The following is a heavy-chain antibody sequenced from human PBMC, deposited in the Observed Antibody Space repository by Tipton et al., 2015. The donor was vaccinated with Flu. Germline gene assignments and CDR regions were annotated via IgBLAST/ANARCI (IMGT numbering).Heavy chain of an antibody. J-gene: IGHJ1*01. CDR2: IYYSGST. D-gene: IGHD2-15*01. V-gene: IGHV4-59*08. CDR1: GGSISSYY. CDR3: ARHGCGGGSCPFQH. Sequence: TLSLTCTVSGGSISSYYWSWIRQPPGKGLEWIGYIYYSGSTIYNPSLKSRVTISVDTSKNQFSLNLSPVTAADTAVYYCARHGCGGGSCPFQHWGLGTLVTVSP.